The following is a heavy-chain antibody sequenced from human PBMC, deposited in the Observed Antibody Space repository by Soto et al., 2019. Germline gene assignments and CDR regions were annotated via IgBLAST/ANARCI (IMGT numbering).Heavy chain of an antibody. J-gene: IGHJ4*02. D-gene: IGHD6-13*01. CDR3: AKDESSIFDY. Sequence: GGSLRLSCAASGFTFSSYAMSWVRQAPGKGLKWISAISGNRGSTYYADSVKGRFTISRDNSKNTLYLQMNSLRAVDTVVYYCAKDESSIFDYWGQGTLVTVSS. CDR1: GFTFSSYA. V-gene: IGHV3-23*01. CDR2: ISGNRGST.